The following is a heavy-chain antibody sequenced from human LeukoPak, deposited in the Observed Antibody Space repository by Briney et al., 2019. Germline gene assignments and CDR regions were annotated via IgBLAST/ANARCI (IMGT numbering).Heavy chain of an antibody. V-gene: IGHV4-59*08. CDR2: IYYSGSI. J-gene: IGHJ4*02. CDR1: GGSISSYC. CDR3: ARLLIVDTAMVGSHYFDY. Sequence: SETLSLTCTVSGGSISSYCWSWIRQPPGKGLEWIGYIYYSGSINYNPSLKSRVTISVDTSKNQFSLKLSSVTAADTAVYYCARLLIVDTAMVGSHYFDYWGQGTLVTVSS. D-gene: IGHD5-18*01.